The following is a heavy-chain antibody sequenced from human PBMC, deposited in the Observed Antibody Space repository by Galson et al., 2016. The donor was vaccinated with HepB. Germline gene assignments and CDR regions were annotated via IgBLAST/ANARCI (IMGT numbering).Heavy chain of an antibody. Sequence: SLRLSCAASGFTFESYAMHWVRQAPGKGLEWVSGISWNSGTTDYAAPVKGRFTISRDESKNTLYLQMNSLKIEDTAVYYCTTGPNCVGDCYSARYDHWGQGTLVTVSP. J-gene: IGHJ4*02. CDR3: TTGPNCVGDCYSARYDH. CDR2: ISWNSGTT. CDR1: GFTFESYA. V-gene: IGHV3-15*07. D-gene: IGHD2-21*02.